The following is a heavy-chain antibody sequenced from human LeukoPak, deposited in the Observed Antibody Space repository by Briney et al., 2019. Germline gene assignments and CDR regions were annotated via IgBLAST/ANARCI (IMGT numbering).Heavy chain of an antibody. CDR3: ARRIMTTVADDAFDI. V-gene: IGHV4-59*08. CDR2: IYHSGSI. J-gene: IGHJ3*02. D-gene: IGHD4-23*01. Sequence: PSETLSLTCTVSGGSISGYYWSWIRQPPGKGLEWIGYIYHSGSINYNPSLTSRVTISVDTSKNQFSLKLSSVTAADTAVYYCARRIMTTVADDAFDIWGQGTMVTVSS. CDR1: GGSISGYY.